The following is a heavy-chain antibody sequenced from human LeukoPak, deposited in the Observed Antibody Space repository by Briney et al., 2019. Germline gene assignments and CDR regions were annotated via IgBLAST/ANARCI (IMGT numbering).Heavy chain of an antibody. CDR3: ARLAATNCYYEDY. CDR1: GDSLTSGSRY. J-gene: IGHJ4*02. D-gene: IGHD3-22*01. Sequence: SETLSLTCTVSGDSLTSGSRYWSWIRQPAGKGLEWIGHFYSSTRTTYNPSLESRVTISGDTSKNQFSLKLKSVTAADTAVYYCARLAATNCYYEDYWGQGTLVTVSS. V-gene: IGHV4-61*09. CDR2: FYSSTRT.